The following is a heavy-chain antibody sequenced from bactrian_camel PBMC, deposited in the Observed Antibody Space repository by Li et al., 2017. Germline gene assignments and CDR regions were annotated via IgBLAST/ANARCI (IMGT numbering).Heavy chain of an antibody. CDR2: LNYDGRT. CDR3: AADRRRHGPPSLRPGDYSV. D-gene: IGHD2*01. J-gene: IGHJ4*01. V-gene: IGHV3S53*01. CDR1: GSIYGDAC. Sequence: HVQLVESGGGSVQAGGSLRLPCGASGSIYGDACVGWLRQAPGKEREGVALLNYDGRTSYADSVKGRFTISKDNARNWLDLQMDSLEPGDTARYYCAADRRRHGPPSLRPGDYSVWGQGTQVTVS.